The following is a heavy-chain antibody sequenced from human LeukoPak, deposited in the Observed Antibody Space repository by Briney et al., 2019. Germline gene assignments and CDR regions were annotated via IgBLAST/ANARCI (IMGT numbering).Heavy chain of an antibody. Sequence: SETLSLTCAVYGGSFSGYYWSWIRQPPGKGLEWIGEINHSGITNYNPSLKSRVTISVDTSKNQFSLKLSSVTAADTAVYYCASTERCSTTCPLDYWGQGTLVTVSS. V-gene: IGHV4-34*01. CDR2: INHSGIT. CDR3: ASTERCSTTCPLDY. J-gene: IGHJ4*02. CDR1: GGSFSGYY. D-gene: IGHD2-2*01.